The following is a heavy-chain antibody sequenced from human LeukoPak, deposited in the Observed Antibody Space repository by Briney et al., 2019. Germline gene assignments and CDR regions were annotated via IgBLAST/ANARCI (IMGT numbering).Heavy chain of an antibody. V-gene: IGHV4-34*01. CDR3: ARGRGWFGELRKRWFDP. D-gene: IGHD3-10*01. J-gene: IGHJ5*02. CDR2: INHSGST. CDR1: GGSFSVYY. Sequence: SETLSLTCAVYGGSFSVYYWSWIRQPPGKGLEWIGEINHSGSTNYNPSLKSRVTISVDTSKNQFSLKLSSVTAADTAVYYCARGRGWFGELRKRWFDPWGQGTLVTVSS.